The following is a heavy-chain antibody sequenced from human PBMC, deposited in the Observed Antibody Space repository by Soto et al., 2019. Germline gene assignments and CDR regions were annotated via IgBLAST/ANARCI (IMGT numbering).Heavy chain of an antibody. D-gene: IGHD5-18*01. J-gene: IGHJ4*02. Sequence: GGSLRLSCAASGFTFSTYGMHWLRQAPGKGLEWVAAIWYDGNNKYYAESVKGRFTISRDNSKNTLYLQMNSLRAEDTAVYYCAKVEYSYGYEGPRYYFDYWGQGTLVTVSS. CDR1: GFTFSTYG. CDR3: AKVEYSYGYEGPRYYFDY. CDR2: IWYDGNNK. V-gene: IGHV3-30*02.